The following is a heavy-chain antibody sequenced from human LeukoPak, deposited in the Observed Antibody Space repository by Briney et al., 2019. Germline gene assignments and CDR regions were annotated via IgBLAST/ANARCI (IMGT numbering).Heavy chain of an antibody. CDR1: GFTFSHYG. V-gene: IGHV3-33*06. CDR2: IWHDATNK. Sequence: GGSLRLSCAASGFTFSHYGMHWVRQAPGKGVEWGAVIWHDATNKFYADSVKGRFTISRENSKKMVYLQMNRLRAEDTAVYYCAKDAQRGFDYSNSLEYWGQGTLVTVSP. J-gene: IGHJ4*02. CDR3: AKDAQRGFDYSNSLEY. D-gene: IGHD4-11*01.